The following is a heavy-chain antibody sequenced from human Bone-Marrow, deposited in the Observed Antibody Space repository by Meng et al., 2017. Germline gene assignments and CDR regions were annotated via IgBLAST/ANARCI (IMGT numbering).Heavy chain of an antibody. CDR1: GDTISNYY. Sequence: SETLSLTCTVSGDTISNYYWSWIRQPPGKGLEWIGYIYYAGSTIYNPSLRSRFTIIQDTSNNHLSLKLSSVTAADTAGYYGARLSIREIGELGHLDYWGQGTLVTVSS. V-gene: IGHV4-59*01. CDR2: IYYAGST. CDR3: ARLSIREIGELGHLDY. J-gene: IGHJ4*02. D-gene: IGHD3-10*01.